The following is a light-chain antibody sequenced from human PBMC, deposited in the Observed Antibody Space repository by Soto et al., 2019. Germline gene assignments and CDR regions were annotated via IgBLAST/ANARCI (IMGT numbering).Light chain of an antibody. CDR1: NIGSKS. CDR2: DDS. V-gene: IGLV3-21*02. CDR3: GSWDSSLSAYV. Sequence: SYELTQPPSVSVAPGQTARITCGGDNIGSKSVHWYQQKSGQAPVLVVYDDSDRPSGIPERFSGSNSGNTATLTISRVDAGDEADYYCGSWDSSLSAYVFGTGTKLTVL. J-gene: IGLJ1*01.